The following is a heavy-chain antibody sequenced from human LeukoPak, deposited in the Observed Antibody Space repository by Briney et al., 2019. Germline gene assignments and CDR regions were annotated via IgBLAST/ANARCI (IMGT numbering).Heavy chain of an antibody. CDR2: IKSDGSTT. D-gene: IGHD6-13*01. J-gene: IGHJ4*02. CDR1: GFTFSSYW. V-gene: IGHV3-74*01. CDR3: ARDLAYSSSWYYFDY. Sequence: GGSLRLSCAVSGFTFSSYWMHWVRQAPGKGLVWVSRIKSDGSTTSYADSVKGRFTISRDNAKNIVYLQMNSLRVEDTGLYYCARDLAYSSSWYYFDYWDQGTLVTVSS.